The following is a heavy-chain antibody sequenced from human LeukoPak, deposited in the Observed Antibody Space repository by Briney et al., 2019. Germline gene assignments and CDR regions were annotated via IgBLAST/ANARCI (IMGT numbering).Heavy chain of an antibody. J-gene: IGHJ4*02. CDR3: TTDTYGDFDY. CDR2: IKSKTDGGTT. CDR1: GFTFSSYA. D-gene: IGHD4-17*01. V-gene: IGHV3-15*01. Sequence: GGSLRLSCAASGFTFSSYAMHWVRQAPGKGLEWVGRIKSKTDGGTTDYAAPVKGRFTISRDDSKNTLYLQMNSLKTEDTAVYYCTTDTYGDFDYWGQGTLVTVSS.